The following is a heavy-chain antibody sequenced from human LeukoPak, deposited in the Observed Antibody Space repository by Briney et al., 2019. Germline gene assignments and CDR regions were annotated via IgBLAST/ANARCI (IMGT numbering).Heavy chain of an antibody. Sequence: GGSLRLSCAASGFTFSSYAMSWVRQAPGKGLEWVSAISGSGGSTYYADSVKGRFTISRDNSKNTLYLQMNSLRAEDTAVYYCAKVQTYYYDSIHWYFDLWGRGTLVTVSS. D-gene: IGHD3-22*01. CDR1: GFTFSSYA. J-gene: IGHJ2*01. CDR3: AKVQTYYYDSIHWYFDL. V-gene: IGHV3-23*01. CDR2: ISGSGGST.